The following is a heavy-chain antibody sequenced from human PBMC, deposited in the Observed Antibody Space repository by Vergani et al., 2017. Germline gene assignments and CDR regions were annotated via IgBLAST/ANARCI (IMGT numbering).Heavy chain of an antibody. V-gene: IGHV4-4*07. Sequence: QVHLQESGPGVVKPSDTLSLTCTVSGGSMSDFYWTWIRQSAGKRLEWIGDILGSGTANYNPSFQGRVSMSVATSKNQFSLTLSSVNATDTAVYYCARGRRAAGYSGPDSWGQGTRVTVSS. CDR3: ARGRRAAGYSGPDS. CDR1: GGSMSDFY. CDR2: ILGSGTA. J-gene: IGHJ4*02. D-gene: IGHD1-26*01.